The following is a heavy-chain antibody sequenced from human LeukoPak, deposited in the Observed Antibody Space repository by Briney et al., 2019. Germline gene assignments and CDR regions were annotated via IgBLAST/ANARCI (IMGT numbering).Heavy chain of an antibody. D-gene: IGHD2-2*01. Sequence: ASVTVSCKASGYTFTSYGISWVRQAPGQGLEWMGWISAYNGNTNYAQKLQGRVTMTTDTSTSTVYMELRSLRSDDTAVYYCARGKAGYCSSTSCQHYYYGMDVRGQGTTVTVSS. CDR1: GYTFTSYG. CDR2: ISAYNGNT. J-gene: IGHJ6*02. V-gene: IGHV1-18*01. CDR3: ARGKAGYCSSTSCQHYYYGMDV.